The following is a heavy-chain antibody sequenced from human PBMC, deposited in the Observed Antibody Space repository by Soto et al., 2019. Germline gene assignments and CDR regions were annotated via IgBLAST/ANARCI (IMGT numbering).Heavy chain of an antibody. CDR1: GGTFSSYT. CDR3: AAAWGSKDYFDY. D-gene: IGHD3-16*01. V-gene: IGHV1-69*02. CDR2: IIPILGIA. Sequence: QVQLVQSGAEVKKPGSSVKVSCKASGGTFSSYTISWVRQAPGQGLEWMGRIIPILGIANYAQKFQGRVTITADTSTATADMELSSLRSEDTAVYYCAAAWGSKDYFDYWGQGTLVTVSS. J-gene: IGHJ4*02.